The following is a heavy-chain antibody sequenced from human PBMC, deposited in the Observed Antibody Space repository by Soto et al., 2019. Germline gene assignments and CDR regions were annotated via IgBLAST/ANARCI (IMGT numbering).Heavy chain of an antibody. Sequence: ASVKVSCKASGYTFTSYYMHWVRQAPGQGLEWMGIINPSGGSTSYAQKFQGRVTMTRDTSTSTVYMELSSLRSEDTAVYYCARDRRRDCGADCYFLYSGQGTLVTVYS. V-gene: IGHV1-46*01. J-gene: IGHJ4*02. D-gene: IGHD2-21*02. CDR1: GYTFTSYY. CDR3: ARDRRRDCGADCYFLY. CDR2: INPSGGST.